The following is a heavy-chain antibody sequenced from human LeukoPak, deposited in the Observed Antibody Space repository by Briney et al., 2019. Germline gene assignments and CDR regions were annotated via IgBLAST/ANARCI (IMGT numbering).Heavy chain of an antibody. Sequence: SETLSLTCTVSGGSISSYYWSWIRQPAGKGLEWIGRIYTSGSTNYNPSLKSRVTMSVDTSKNQFSLKLSSVTAADTAVYYCARDSVYCSSTSCHRGAFDIWGQGTMVTVSS. CDR3: ARDSVYCSSTSCHRGAFDI. J-gene: IGHJ3*02. D-gene: IGHD2-2*01. CDR1: GGSISSYY. CDR2: IYTSGST. V-gene: IGHV4-4*07.